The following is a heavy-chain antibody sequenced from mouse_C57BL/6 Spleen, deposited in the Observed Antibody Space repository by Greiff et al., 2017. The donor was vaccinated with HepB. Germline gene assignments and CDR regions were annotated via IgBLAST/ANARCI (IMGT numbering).Heavy chain of an antibody. D-gene: IGHD1-1*01. V-gene: IGHV1-64*01. CDR2: IHPNSGST. J-gene: IGHJ4*01. CDR1: GYTFTSYW. CDR3: AREGGWGVVAYYYAMDY. Sequence: QVQLQQPGAELVKPGASVKLSCKASGYTFTSYWMHWVKQRPGQGLEWIGLIHPNSGSTNYNEKFNGTATLTVDKSSSTAYMQLSSLTSEDSAVYYCAREGGWGVVAYYYAMDYWGQGTSVTVSS.